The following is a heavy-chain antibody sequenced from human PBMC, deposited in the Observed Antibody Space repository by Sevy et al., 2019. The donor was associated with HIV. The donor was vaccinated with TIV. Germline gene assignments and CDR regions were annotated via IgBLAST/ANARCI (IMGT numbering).Heavy chain of an antibody. D-gene: IGHD2-15*01. CDR2: ISYDGTNK. Sequence: GGSLRLSCAASGFTFSSYGMHWVRQAPGKGLEWVAVISYDGTNKYYADSVKGRFTVSRDNSKNTVHLQMNSLRAEDTAVYYCARGQAYHSYASGQFDYWGQGTLVTVSS. V-gene: IGHV3-30*19. J-gene: IGHJ4*02. CDR1: GFTFSSYG. CDR3: ARGQAYHSYASGQFDY.